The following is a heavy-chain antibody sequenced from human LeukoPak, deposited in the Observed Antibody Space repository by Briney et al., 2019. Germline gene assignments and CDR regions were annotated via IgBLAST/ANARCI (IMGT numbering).Heavy chain of an antibody. V-gene: IGHV1-24*01. Sequence: ASVTVSCKVSGYTLTELSMHWVRQARGKGLEWMGGFDPEDGETVYAQKFQGRVTMTEDTSTDTAYMELSSLRSEDTAVYYCATGKQGNLRYGHPFDYWGQGTLVTVSS. CDR3: ATGKQGNLRYGHPFDY. D-gene: IGHD5-18*01. CDR1: GYTLTELS. J-gene: IGHJ4*02. CDR2: FDPEDGET.